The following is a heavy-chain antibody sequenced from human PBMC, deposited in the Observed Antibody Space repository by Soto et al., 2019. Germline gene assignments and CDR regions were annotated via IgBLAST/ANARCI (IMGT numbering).Heavy chain of an antibody. Sequence: AFVKVSCKASGYTFTSCGISWVRQAPGQGLEWMGWISAYNGNTNYAQKLQGRVTMTTDTSTSTAYMELRSLRSDDTAVYYCARDSPDYYGSGRVFDYWGQGTLVTVSS. J-gene: IGHJ4*02. V-gene: IGHV1-18*01. D-gene: IGHD3-10*01. CDR2: ISAYNGNT. CDR1: GYTFTSCG. CDR3: ARDSPDYYGSGRVFDY.